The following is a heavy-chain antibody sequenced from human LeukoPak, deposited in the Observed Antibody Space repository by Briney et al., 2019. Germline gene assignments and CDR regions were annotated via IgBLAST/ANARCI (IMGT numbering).Heavy chain of an antibody. D-gene: IGHD3-3*01. Sequence: SETLSLTCTGSGASITSYYWIWIRQPPGKGLEWIGYIYNTGSTSYNPSLKSRVTISEDTSKNQFSLKLSSVTAADTAAYYCARGGDYDFWSGYSNYYYMDVWGKGTTVTVSS. J-gene: IGHJ6*03. CDR2: IYNTGST. V-gene: IGHV4-59*01. CDR3: ARGGDYDFWSGYSNYYYMDV. CDR1: GASITSYY.